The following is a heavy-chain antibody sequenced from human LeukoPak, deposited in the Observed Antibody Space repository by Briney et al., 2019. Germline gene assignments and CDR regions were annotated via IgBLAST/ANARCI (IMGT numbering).Heavy chain of an antibody. J-gene: IGHJ2*01. CDR1: GGSISSYY. V-gene: IGHV4-59*08. CDR3: ARASLYSSSWYGLAWYFDL. Sequence: SETLSLTCTVSGGSISSYYWSWIRQPPGKGLEWIGYIYYSGSTNYNPSLKSRVTISVDTSKNQFSLKLSSVTAADTAVYYCARASLYSSSWYGLAWYFDLWGRGTLVTVSS. CDR2: IYYSGST. D-gene: IGHD6-13*01.